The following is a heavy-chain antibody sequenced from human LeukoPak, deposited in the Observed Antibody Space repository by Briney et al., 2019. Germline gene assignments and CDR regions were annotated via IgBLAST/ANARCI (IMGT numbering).Heavy chain of an antibody. J-gene: IGHJ6*04. Sequence: GRSLRLSCAASGFTFSSYAMHWVRQAPGKGLEWVAVISYDGSNKYYADSVKGRFTISRDNSKNTLYLQMNSLRAEDTAVYYCARAGYCSSTSCRFYYYYYCGMDVWGKGTTVTVSS. CDR1: GFTFSSYA. CDR3: ARAGYCSSTSCRFYYYYYCGMDV. D-gene: IGHD2-2*01. CDR2: ISYDGSNK. V-gene: IGHV3-30*04.